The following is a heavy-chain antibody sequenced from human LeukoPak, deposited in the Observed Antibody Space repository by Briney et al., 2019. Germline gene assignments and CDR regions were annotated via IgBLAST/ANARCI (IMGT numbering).Heavy chain of an antibody. CDR3: ARTAYDSSDFYRFDY. CDR2: IYDSGTT. V-gene: IGHV4-59*01. CDR1: GDSITDNY. D-gene: IGHD3-22*01. J-gene: IGHJ4*02. Sequence: SETLSLTCTVSGDSITDNYWTWIRQPPGKGLEWLAYIYDSGTTNYNPSLKSRVTISVDTSNNQYSLRLTSVTAADTAVYYCARTAYDSSDFYRFDYWGQGTLVTVSS.